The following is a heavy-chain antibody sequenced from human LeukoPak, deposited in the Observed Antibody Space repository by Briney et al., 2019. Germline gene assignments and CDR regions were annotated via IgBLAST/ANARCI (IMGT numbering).Heavy chain of an antibody. Sequence: GGSLRLSCAASGFTVSSNYMNWVRQSPGKGLECVSVIYDGGNTYYADSVKGRFTISRDNSKNTLYLQMKSLRAEDTAVYYCARGGASELYYFDYWGQGTLVTVSS. J-gene: IGHJ4*02. CDR1: GFTVSSNY. D-gene: IGHD2-15*01. CDR3: ARGGASELYYFDY. CDR2: IYDGGNT. V-gene: IGHV3-53*01.